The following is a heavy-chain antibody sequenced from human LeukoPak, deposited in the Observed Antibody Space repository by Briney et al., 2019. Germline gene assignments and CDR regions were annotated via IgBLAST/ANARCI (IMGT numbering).Heavy chain of an antibody. V-gene: IGHV1-2*02. CDR1: GYTFSNYG. J-gene: IGHJ4*02. CDR2: INPNSGDT. CDR3: GSRGGSGKYDFDF. D-gene: IGHD3-10*01. Sequence: ASVKVSCKPSGYTFSNYGITWVRQAPGQGLEWMGWINPNSGDTNYAQKFQGRVTMTRDTSISTAYMELSSLRYDDTAVYYCGSRGGSGKYDFDFWGQGTLVTVSS.